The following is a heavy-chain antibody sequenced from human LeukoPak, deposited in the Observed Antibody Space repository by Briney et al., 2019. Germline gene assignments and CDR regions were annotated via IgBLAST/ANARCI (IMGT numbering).Heavy chain of an antibody. D-gene: IGHD1-26*01. CDR2: IYYSGST. J-gene: IGHJ4*02. Sequence: PSETLSLTCTVSGGSISSYYWSWIRQPPGKGLEWIGYIYYSGSTNYNPSLKSRVTISVDTSKNQFSLKLSSVTAADTAVYYCAGAVHQPGIVGAIYGLYFDYWGQGTLVTVSS. V-gene: IGHV4-59*01. CDR3: AGAVHQPGIVGAIYGLYFDY. CDR1: GGSISSYY.